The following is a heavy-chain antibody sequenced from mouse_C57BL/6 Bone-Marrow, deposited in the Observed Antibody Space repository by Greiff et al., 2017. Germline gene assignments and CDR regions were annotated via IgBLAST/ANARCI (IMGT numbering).Heavy chain of an antibody. CDR2: IFPGDGDT. J-gene: IGHJ4*01. CDR3: AREWLRGGARDY. CDR1: GYAFSSSW. Sequence: VQLQQSGPELVKPGASVKISCKASGYAFSSSWMNWVKQRPGQGLEWIGRIFPGDGDTNYNGKFKGKATLTADKSSRTAYMQLSSLTSEDSAVDFCAREWLRGGARDYWGQGTSVTVSS. V-gene: IGHV1-82*01. D-gene: IGHD2-2*01.